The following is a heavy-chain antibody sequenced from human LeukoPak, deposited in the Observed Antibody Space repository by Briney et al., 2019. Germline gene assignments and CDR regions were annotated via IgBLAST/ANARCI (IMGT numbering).Heavy chain of an antibody. J-gene: IGHJ4*02. D-gene: IGHD1-26*01. V-gene: IGHV3-9*01. CDR2: SSWNRGSI. CDR3: AKDGDIVGATGYFDY. CDR1: GFTFDDYA. Sequence: GGSLRLSCAASGFTFDDYAMHWVRQAPGKGLERVSGSSWNRGSIGYADSVKGRFTISRDNAKNPLYLQMNSLRAEDTALYYCAKDGDIVGATGYFDYWGQGTLVTVSS.